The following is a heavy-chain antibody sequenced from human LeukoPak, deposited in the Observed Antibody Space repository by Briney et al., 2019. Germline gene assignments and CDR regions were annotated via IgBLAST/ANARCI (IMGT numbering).Heavy chain of an antibody. CDR3: ARRRPGSYGYYYYYMDV. J-gene: IGHJ6*03. Sequence: PSETLSLTCAVSGASISGSGCYLGWIRQPPGKGLEWIGHIYYTGSTYYNASLQSRVTMSVDTSKNQFSLKLSSVTAADTAVYYCARRRPGSYGYYYYYMDVWGKGTTVTVPS. CDR2: IYYTGST. D-gene: IGHD5-18*01. V-gene: IGHV4-39*07. CDR1: GASISGSGCY.